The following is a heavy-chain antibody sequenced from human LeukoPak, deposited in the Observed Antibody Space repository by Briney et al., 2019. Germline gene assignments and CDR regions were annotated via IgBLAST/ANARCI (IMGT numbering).Heavy chain of an antibody. Sequence: GGSLRLSCAASGYTFNTYAMTWVRQAPGKGLEWVSAISGGGEYRVSADSVKGRFIISRDNSKNTLYLQMNSLKTEDTAVYYCTTSIVAMDLDYWGQGTLVTVSS. CDR1: GYTFNTYA. CDR2: ISGGGEYR. J-gene: IGHJ4*02. V-gene: IGHV3-23*01. D-gene: IGHD5-12*01. CDR3: TTSIVAMDLDY.